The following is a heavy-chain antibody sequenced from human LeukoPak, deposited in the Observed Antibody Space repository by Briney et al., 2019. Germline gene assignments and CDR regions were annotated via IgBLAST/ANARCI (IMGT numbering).Heavy chain of an antibody. CDR3: ASKAGLALDY. Sequence: GGSLRLSCAASVFTFSSNWMHWVRQAPGKGLVWVSRINSDGRSTSYADSVKGRFTISRDNAQNTLYLQMNSLRAEDTAVYYCASKAGLALDYWGQGTLVTVSS. D-gene: IGHD6-13*01. J-gene: IGHJ4*02. CDR2: INSDGRST. V-gene: IGHV3-74*01. CDR1: VFTFSSNW.